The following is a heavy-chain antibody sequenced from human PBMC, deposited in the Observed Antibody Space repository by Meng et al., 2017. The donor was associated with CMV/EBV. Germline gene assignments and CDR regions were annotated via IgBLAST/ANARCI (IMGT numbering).Heavy chain of an antibody. Sequence: VQPQGAGPGLVKPSQPLSLTCPVSGGSISSGDYYWSWIRQPPGKGLEWIGYIYYSGSTYYNPSLKSRVTISVDTSKNQFSLKLSSVTAADTAVYYCARVGRTSCYDYWGQGTLVTVSS. D-gene: IGHD2-2*01. CDR1: GGSISSGDYY. CDR2: IYYSGST. CDR3: ARVGRTSCYDY. V-gene: IGHV4-30-4*08. J-gene: IGHJ4*02.